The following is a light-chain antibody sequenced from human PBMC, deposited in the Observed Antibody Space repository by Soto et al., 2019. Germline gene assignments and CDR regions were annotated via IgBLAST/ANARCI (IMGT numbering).Light chain of an antibody. CDR2: DVS. CDR1: SSDVGGYNY. CDR3: SSYTGSSTYVV. J-gene: IGLJ2*01. Sequence: QSVLTQPASVSGSPRQSITISCTGTSSDVGGYNYVSWYQQHPGKAPKLMIYDVSNRPSGVSNRFSGSKSANTASLTISGLQAEDEADYYCSSYTGSSTYVVFGGGTKLTVL. V-gene: IGLV2-14*01.